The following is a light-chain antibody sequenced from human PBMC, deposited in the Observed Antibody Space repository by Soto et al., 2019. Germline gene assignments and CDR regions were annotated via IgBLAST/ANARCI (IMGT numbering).Light chain of an antibody. CDR3: QQYNNWPMWT. V-gene: IGKV3D-15*01. Sequence: EIVLTQSPATLSVSPWERATLSCRASQSVSSNLAWYQQKPGQAPRVLLYDASNRATGIPARFSGSGSGTEFTLTINSLQSEDFAVYYCQQYNNWPMWTFGQGTKVDIK. CDR2: DAS. CDR1: QSVSSN. J-gene: IGKJ1*01.